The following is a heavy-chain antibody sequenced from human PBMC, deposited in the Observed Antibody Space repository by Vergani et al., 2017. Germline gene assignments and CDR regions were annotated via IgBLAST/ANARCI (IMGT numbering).Heavy chain of an antibody. Sequence: EVQLVESGGVVVQPGGSLRLSCAASGFTFDDYAMHWVRQAPGKGLEWVSLISWDGGSTYYADSVKGRFTISRDNSKNSLYLQMNSLRAEDTALYYCAKDIFTRMLDAFDIWGQGTMVTVSS. V-gene: IGHV3-43D*03. CDR3: AKDIFTRMLDAFDI. J-gene: IGHJ3*02. CDR1: GFTFDDYA. CDR2: ISWDGGST. D-gene: IGHD2-8*01.